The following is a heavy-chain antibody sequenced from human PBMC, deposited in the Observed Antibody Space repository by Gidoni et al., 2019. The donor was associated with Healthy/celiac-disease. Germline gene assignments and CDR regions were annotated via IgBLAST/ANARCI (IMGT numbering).Heavy chain of an antibody. CDR1: GFTVSSNS. CDR2: IYRGGST. CDR3: ARGGGIWFGSHMYYFDY. Sequence: EVQLVESGGGLVQPGGSLRLSCAASGFTVSSNSMSWVRQAPGTGLEWVSVIYRGGSTYYADSVKGRFTISRDNSKNTLYLQMNSLRAEDTAVYYCARGGGIWFGSHMYYFDYWGQGTLVTVSS. D-gene: IGHD3-3*01. V-gene: IGHV3-66*01. J-gene: IGHJ4*02.